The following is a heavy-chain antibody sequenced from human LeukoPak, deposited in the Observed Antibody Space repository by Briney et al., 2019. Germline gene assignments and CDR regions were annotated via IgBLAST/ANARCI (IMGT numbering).Heavy chain of an antibody. D-gene: IGHD3-22*01. V-gene: IGHV4-34*01. CDR2: INHSGST. Sequence: SETLSLTCAVYGGSFSGYYWSWIRRPPGKGLEWIGEINHSGSTNYNPSLKSRVTISVDTSKSQFSLKLSSVTAADTAVYYCARGQDYYDSSGYPYYFDYWGQGTLVTVSS. CDR1: GGSFSGYY. J-gene: IGHJ4*02. CDR3: ARGQDYYDSSGYPYYFDY.